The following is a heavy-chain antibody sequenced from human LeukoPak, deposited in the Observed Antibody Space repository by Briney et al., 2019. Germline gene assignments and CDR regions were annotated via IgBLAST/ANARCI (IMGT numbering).Heavy chain of an antibody. CDR1: GGSFSGYY. D-gene: IGHD2-2*01. Sequence: PSETLSLTCAVYGGSFSGYYWSWIRQPPGKGLEWIGEINHSGSTNYNPSLKSRVTISVDTSKNQFSLKLSSVTAADTAVYYCARGRGSSRYFDLWGRGTLVTVSS. J-gene: IGHJ2*01. CDR2: INHSGST. V-gene: IGHV4-34*01. CDR3: ARGRGSSRYFDL.